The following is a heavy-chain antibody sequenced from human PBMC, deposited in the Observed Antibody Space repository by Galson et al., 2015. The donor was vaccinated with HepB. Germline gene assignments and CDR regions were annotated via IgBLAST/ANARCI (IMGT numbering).Heavy chain of an antibody. CDR3: ARDTTGGSHAFDI. D-gene: IGHD1-14*01. J-gene: IGHJ3*02. Sequence: ETLSLTCTVSGGSISGYYWTWIRQPPGKGLEWIGYIYYSGTTNYNPSLKSRVTMSVDTSKNQFSLKLTSVTAADTAVYYCARDTTGGSHAFDIWGQGTMVTVSS. V-gene: IGHV4-59*01. CDR2: IYYSGTT. CDR1: GGSISGYY.